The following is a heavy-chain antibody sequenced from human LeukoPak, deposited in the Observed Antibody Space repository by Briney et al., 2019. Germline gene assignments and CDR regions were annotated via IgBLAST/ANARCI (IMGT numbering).Heavy chain of an antibody. V-gene: IGHV3-30-3*01. J-gene: IGHJ4*02. Sequence: PGRSLRLSCAASGFTFSGYAMHWVRQAPGKGLEWVAVISYDGSNKYYADSVKGRFTISRDNSKNTLYLQMNSLRAEDTAVYYCAIPPKRELPEYFGYWGQGTLVTVSS. CDR3: AIPPKRELPEYFGY. CDR1: GFTFSGYA. D-gene: IGHD1-26*01. CDR2: ISYDGSNK.